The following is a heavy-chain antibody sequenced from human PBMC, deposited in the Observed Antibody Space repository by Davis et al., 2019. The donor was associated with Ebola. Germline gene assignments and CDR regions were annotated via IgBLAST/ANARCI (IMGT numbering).Heavy chain of an antibody. CDR1: GFAVRNTH. J-gene: IGHJ4*02. CDR3: AKRDY. Sequence: PGGSLRLSCDVSGFAVRNTHMSWVRQAPGKGLEWVSGMYGGDTHYADSVKGRFTISRDNSKSTLYLQMNSLRAEDTAVYYCAKRDYWGQGTLVTVSS. V-gene: IGHV3-53*05. CDR2: MYGGDT.